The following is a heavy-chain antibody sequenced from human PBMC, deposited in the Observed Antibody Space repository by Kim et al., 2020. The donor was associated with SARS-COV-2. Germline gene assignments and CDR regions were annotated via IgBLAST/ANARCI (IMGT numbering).Heavy chain of an antibody. CDR2: ISGSGGST. V-gene: IGHV3-23*01. CDR1: GFTFSSYA. J-gene: IGHJ4*02. CDR3: AKAFDDYVWGSYRYTG. Sequence: GGSLRLSCAASGFTFSSYAMSWVRQAPGKGLEWVSAISGSGGSTYYADSVKGRFTISRDNSKNTLYLQMNSLRAEDTAVYYCAKAFDDYVWGSYRYTGWGQGTLVTVSS. D-gene: IGHD3-16*02.